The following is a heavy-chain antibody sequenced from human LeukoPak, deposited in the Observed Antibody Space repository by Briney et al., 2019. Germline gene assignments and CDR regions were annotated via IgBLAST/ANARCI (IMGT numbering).Heavy chain of an antibody. Sequence: ASVKVSCKASGYTFATYAISRVRQAPGQGLEWLGSISGYNTNGNYAPRVQGRFSLTTDTSTSTAYMELRSLRSDDTAMYYCARDSDHYGGNSDNAFDIWGQGTMVTVSS. CDR1: GYTFATYA. J-gene: IGHJ3*02. CDR2: ISGYNTNG. V-gene: IGHV1-18*01. CDR3: ARDSDHYGGNSDNAFDI. D-gene: IGHD4-23*01.